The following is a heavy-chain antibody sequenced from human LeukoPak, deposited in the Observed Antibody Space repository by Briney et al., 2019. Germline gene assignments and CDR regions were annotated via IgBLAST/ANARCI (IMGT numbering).Heavy chain of an antibody. V-gene: IGHV3-23*01. CDR1: GFSFSTYG. CDR2: ISGSGDHT. Sequence: GGSLRLSCAASGFSFSTYGMSWVRQSPGKGLEGVSGISGSGDHTYHGDSVRGRFTISRDNSNNTLYLEMKSLIVEDTALYYCVKPPEWLRLRADVFETWGQGTMVTVSS. J-gene: IGHJ3*02. D-gene: IGHD5-12*01. CDR3: VKPPEWLRLRADVFET.